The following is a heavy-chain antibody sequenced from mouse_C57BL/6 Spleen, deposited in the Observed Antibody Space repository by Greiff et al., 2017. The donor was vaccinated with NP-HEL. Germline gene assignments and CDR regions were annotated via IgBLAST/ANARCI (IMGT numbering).Heavy chain of an antibody. V-gene: IGHV1-69*01. CDR1: GYTFTSYW. CDR2: IDPSDSYT. J-gene: IGHJ2*01. CDR3: ARSPSNWGGYFDY. D-gene: IGHD4-1*01. Sequence: QVQLQQPGAELVMPGASVKLSCKASGYTFTSYWMHWVKQRPGQGLEWIGEIDPSDSYTNYNQKFKGKSTLTVDKSSSTAYMQLSSLTSEDSAVYYCARSPSNWGGYFDYRGQGTTLTVSS.